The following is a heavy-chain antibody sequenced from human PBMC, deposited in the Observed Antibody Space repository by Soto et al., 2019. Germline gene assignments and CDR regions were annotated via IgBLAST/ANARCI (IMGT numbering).Heavy chain of an antibody. CDR2: INHSGST. CDR3: ARVSPLYGSGSYYFDY. CDR1: GGSFSGYY. J-gene: IGHJ4*02. D-gene: IGHD3-10*01. V-gene: IGHV4-34*01. Sequence: QVQLQQWGAGLLKPSETLSLTCAVYGGSFSGYYWSWIRQPPGKGLEWIGEINHSGSTNYNPSLKRRVTISVDTSKNQFSLKLSSVTAADTAVYYCARVSPLYGSGSYYFDYWGQGTLVTVSS.